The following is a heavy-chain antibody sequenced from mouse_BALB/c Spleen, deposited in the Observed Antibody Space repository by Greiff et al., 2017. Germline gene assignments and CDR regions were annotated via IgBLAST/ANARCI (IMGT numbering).Heavy chain of an antibody. V-gene: IGHV5-12-2*01. CDR3: ARAWDDYAMDY. J-gene: IGHJ4*01. CDR1: GFTFSSYT. Sequence: EVKLMESGGGLVQPGGSLKLSCAASGFTFSSYTMSWVRQTPEKRLEWVAYISNGGGSTYYPDTVKGRFTISRDNAKNTLYLQMSSLKSEDTAMYYCARAWDDYAMDYWGQGTSVTVSS. D-gene: IGHD4-1*01. CDR2: ISNGGGST.